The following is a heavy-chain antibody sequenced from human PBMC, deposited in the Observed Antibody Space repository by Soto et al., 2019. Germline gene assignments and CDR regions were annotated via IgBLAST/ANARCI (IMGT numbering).Heavy chain of an antibody. Sequence: QVQLQESGPGLVKPSETLSLTCTVSGGSVSSGSYYWSWIRQPPGKGLEWIGYIYYSGSTNYNPSRKSRVTVSVDTSKNPFSLKLSSVTAADTAVYYGARGSDGWYQGRYYYGMDVWGQGTTVTVSS. D-gene: IGHD6-19*01. CDR2: IYYSGST. V-gene: IGHV4-61*01. J-gene: IGHJ6*02. CDR3: ARGSDGWYQGRYYYGMDV. CDR1: GGSVSSGSYY.